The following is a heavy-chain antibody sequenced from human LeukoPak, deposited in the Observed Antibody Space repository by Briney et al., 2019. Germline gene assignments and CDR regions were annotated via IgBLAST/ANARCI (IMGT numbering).Heavy chain of an antibody. Sequence: ASVKVSCKTSGYTFTDYYIHWVRQAPGQGLEWMGWINPNSGGTNYAQKFQGRVTMTGDTSISTAYMELSSLRSDDTAVYYCQAAKRYCSSSSCSGFDYWGQGTLVTVSS. CDR3: QAAKRYCSSSSCSGFDY. V-gene: IGHV1-2*02. CDR2: INPNSGGT. J-gene: IGHJ4*02. CDR1: GYTFTDYY. D-gene: IGHD2-2*01.